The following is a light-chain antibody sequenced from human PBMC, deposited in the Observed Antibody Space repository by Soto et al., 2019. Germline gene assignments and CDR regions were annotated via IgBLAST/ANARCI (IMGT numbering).Light chain of an antibody. Sequence: EIVMTQSPATLSVSPGERATLSCRASQSVRNNLAWYQQKPGLAPRLLISAASTRATGIPARFSGNGSETEFTLTIDSLQSEDYALYYCQQYNKWPPLTFGQGTKVEVK. CDR3: QQYNKWPPLT. CDR1: QSVRNN. CDR2: AAS. J-gene: IGKJ1*01. V-gene: IGKV3-15*01.